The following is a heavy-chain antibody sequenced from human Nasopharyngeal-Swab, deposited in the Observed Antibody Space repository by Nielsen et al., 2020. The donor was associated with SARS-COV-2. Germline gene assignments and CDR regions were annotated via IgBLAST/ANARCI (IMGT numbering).Heavy chain of an antibody. CDR3: TTDYYFDY. CDR2: IGDKDHNYAT. CDR1: GVTFSSYA. V-gene: IGHV3-73*01. Sequence: GESLKISCAASGVTFSSYAMSWVRQASGRGLEWVGRIGDKDHNYATTYGAAVKGRFTISRDDSKNTAFLQMDSLKTEDTALYYCTTDYYFDYWGQGTLVTVSS. J-gene: IGHJ4*02.